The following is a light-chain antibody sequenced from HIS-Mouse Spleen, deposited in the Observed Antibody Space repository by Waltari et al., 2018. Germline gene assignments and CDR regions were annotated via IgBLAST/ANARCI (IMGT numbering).Light chain of an antibody. Sequence: DIQLTQSPSFLSASVGDRVTINCRDSQGFSRYLAWYQQKPGKAPKLLIYAASTLQSGVPSRFSCSGSGTEFTLTISSLQPEDFATYYCQQLNSYPWTFGQGTKVEIK. CDR2: AAS. CDR1: QGFSRY. J-gene: IGKJ1*01. CDR3: QQLNSYPWT. V-gene: IGKV1-9*01.